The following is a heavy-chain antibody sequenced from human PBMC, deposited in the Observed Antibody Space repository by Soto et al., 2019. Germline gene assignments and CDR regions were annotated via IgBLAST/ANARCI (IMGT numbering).Heavy chain of an antibody. CDR2: IYPGDSDT. D-gene: IGHD6-13*01. V-gene: IGHV5-51*01. J-gene: IGHJ6*02. CDR1: GYSFTNYW. CDR3: ARTSAAGKYYYGMDV. Sequence: PGESLKISCKGSGYSFTNYWIGWVRQMPGKGLEWMGIIYPGDSDTRYSPSFQGQVTISADKSISTASLQWSSLKASDTAMYYCARTSAAGKYYYGMDVWGQGTTVTAP.